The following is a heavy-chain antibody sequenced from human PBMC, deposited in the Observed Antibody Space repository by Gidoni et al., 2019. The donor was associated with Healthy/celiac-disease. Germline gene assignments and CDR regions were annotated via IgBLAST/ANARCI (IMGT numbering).Heavy chain of an antibody. Sequence: QVQLQESGPGLVKPSETLSLTCTVSGGSISSYYWSWIRQPPGKGLEWIGYIYYSGSTNYNPSLKSRVTISVDTSKNQFSLKLSSVTAADTAVYYCARDVSGIAALLDYWGQGTLVTVSS. J-gene: IGHJ4*02. D-gene: IGHD6-13*01. CDR1: GGSISSYY. CDR3: ARDVSGIAALLDY. CDR2: IYYSGST. V-gene: IGHV4-59*01.